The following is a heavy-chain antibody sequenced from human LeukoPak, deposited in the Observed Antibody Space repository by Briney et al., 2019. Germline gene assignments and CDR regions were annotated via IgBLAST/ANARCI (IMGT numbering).Heavy chain of an antibody. D-gene: IGHD3-22*01. V-gene: IGHV3-23*01. Sequence: PGGSLRLSCAASGFTFSSYAMSWVRQAPGKGLEWVSAISGGGGSTFYADSVKGRFTISRDNSKNTLYLQMNSLRAEDTAVYYCARDMSRGRHYDSSGYYHDAFDIWGQGTMVTVSS. CDR3: ARDMSRGRHYDSSGYYHDAFDI. J-gene: IGHJ3*02. CDR1: GFTFSSYA. CDR2: ISGGGGST.